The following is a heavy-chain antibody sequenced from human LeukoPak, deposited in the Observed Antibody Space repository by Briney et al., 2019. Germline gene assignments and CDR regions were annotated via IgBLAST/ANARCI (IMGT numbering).Heavy chain of an antibody. D-gene: IGHD1-1*01. CDR2: ISTDNSYR. CDR3: ARGQSVRNDL. CDR1: GFSLSSYS. Sequence: PGGSLRLSCAASGFSLSSYSMNWIRQAPGKGLEWVSSISTDNSYRHYADSVKGRFTISRDNPKNSLYLQMNSLRAEDTAVYYCARGQSVRNDLWGQGTLVTVSS. V-gene: IGHV3-21*06. J-gene: IGHJ4*02.